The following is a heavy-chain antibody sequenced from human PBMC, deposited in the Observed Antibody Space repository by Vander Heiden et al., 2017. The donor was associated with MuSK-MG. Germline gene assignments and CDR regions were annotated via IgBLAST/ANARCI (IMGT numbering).Heavy chain of an antibody. CDR1: GSSISNSY. CDR3: ARDWGCSSTSCLPGFDP. J-gene: IGHJ5*02. V-gene: IGHV4-4*07. CDR2: ISTSGST. D-gene: IGHD2-2*01. Sequence: QVQLQESGPGLVKPSATLSLTCTVSGSSISNSYWSWIRQPAGKGLEWIGRISTSGSTNYNPSRKSRVTMSVDTAKNQFSLKLSSVTAADTAVYYCARDWGCSSTSCLPGFDPWGQGTLVTVSS.